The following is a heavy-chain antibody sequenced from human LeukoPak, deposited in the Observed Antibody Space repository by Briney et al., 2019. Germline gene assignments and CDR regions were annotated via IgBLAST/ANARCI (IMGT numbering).Heavy chain of an antibody. D-gene: IGHD1-26*01. V-gene: IGHV1-2*02. Sequence: EASVKVSCKASGYTFSGYYMHWVRQAPGRGLEWMGWINPNSGGTNYAQKFQGRVTMTRDTSISTAYMELSRLRSDDTAVYYCARVWEFDYWGQGTLVNVSS. CDR2: INPNSGGT. J-gene: IGHJ4*02. CDR1: GYTFSGYY. CDR3: ARVWEFDY.